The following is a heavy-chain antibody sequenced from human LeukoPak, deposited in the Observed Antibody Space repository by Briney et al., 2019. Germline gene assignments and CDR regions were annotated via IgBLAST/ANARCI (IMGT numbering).Heavy chain of an antibody. CDR2: INPGDSHT. D-gene: IGHD3-10*01. CDR1: GYTFTSYW. J-gene: IGHJ4*02. CDR3: ARNEYYYGSGSYDY. Sequence: GESLKISCKGSGYTFTSYWIGWVRLMPGKGLEGMGIINPGDSHTRYSPSFQGQVTISADKSISTAYLQWSSLKASDTAMYYCARNEYYYGSGSYDYWGQGTLVTVSP. V-gene: IGHV5-51*01.